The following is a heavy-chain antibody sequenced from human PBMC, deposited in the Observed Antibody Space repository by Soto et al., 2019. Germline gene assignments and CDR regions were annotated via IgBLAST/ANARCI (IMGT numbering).Heavy chain of an antibody. V-gene: IGHV3-30*18. CDR1: GFTFSSYG. Sequence: GGSLRLSCAASGFTFSSYGMHWVRQAPGKGLEWVAVISYDGSNKYYADSVKGRFTISRDNSKNTLYLQMNSLRAEDTAVYYCAKDPRSGSYFDYWGQGTLVT. D-gene: IGHD6-19*01. CDR2: ISYDGSNK. CDR3: AKDPRSGSYFDY. J-gene: IGHJ4*02.